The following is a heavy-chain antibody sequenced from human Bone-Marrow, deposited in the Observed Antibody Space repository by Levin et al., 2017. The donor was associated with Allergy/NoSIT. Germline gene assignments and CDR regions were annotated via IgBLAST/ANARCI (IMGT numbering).Heavy chain of an antibody. Sequence: SVKVSCKASGGTFSSYAISWVRQAPGQGLEWMGGIIPIFGTANYAQKFQGRVTITADKSTSTAYMELSSLRSEDTAVYYCAREREGYCSGGSCYLNYFDYWGQGTLVTVSS. CDR2: IIPIFGTA. J-gene: IGHJ4*02. CDR1: GGTFSSYA. D-gene: IGHD2-15*01. V-gene: IGHV1-69*06. CDR3: AREREGYCSGGSCYLNYFDY.